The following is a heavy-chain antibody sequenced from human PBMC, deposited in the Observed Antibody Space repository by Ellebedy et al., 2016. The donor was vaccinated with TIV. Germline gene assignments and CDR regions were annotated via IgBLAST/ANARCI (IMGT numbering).Heavy chain of an antibody. V-gene: IGHV1-46*01. CDR2: VNPSGGST. Sequence: AASVKVSCKASGYTFMNHYLHWVRQAPGQGLEWMAIVNPSGGSTNFAQKFHGRVTMTWTTSTTTAYMELSSLTSEDTAMYYCARTTATDYASGSYYKSYFDYWGLGTLVTVSS. CDR1: GYTFMNHY. CDR3: ARTTATDYASGSYYKSYFDY. D-gene: IGHD3-10*01. J-gene: IGHJ4*02.